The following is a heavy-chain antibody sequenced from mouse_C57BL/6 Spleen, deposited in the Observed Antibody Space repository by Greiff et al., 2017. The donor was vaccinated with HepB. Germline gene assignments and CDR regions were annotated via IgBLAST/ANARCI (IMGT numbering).Heavy chain of an antibody. CDR2: INYDGSST. Sequence: EVHLVESEGGLVQPGSSMKLSCTASGFTFSDYYMAWVRQVPEKGLEWVANINYDGSSTYYLDSLKSRFIISRDNAKNILYLQMSSLKSEDTATYYCARDGLYGYDGGFAYWGQGTLVTVSA. D-gene: IGHD2-2*01. CDR1: GFTFSDYY. CDR3: ARDGLYGYDGGFAY. J-gene: IGHJ3*01. V-gene: IGHV5-16*01.